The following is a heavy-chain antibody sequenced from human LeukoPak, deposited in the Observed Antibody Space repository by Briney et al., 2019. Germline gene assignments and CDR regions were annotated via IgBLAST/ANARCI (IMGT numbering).Heavy chain of an antibody. Sequence: GGSLRLSCAASGFTFSSYDMSWVRQAPGKGLEWVSVISGRGDSTYYADSVKGRFTISRDNSKNTLSLQMNSLRAEDTAVYYCAKDRGYSYGYYAFDIWGQGTMVTVSS. J-gene: IGHJ3*02. D-gene: IGHD5-18*01. V-gene: IGHV3-23*01. CDR3: AKDRGYSYGYYAFDI. CDR2: ISGRGDST. CDR1: GFTFSSYD.